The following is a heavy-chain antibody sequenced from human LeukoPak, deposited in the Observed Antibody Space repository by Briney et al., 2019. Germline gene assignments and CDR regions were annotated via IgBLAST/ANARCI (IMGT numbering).Heavy chain of an antibody. V-gene: IGHV4-30-4*08. J-gene: IGHJ6*02. CDR1: GFTFSSYS. CDR2: IYYSGST. CDR3: ARDYGDYDGNYYYGMDV. D-gene: IGHD4-17*01. Sequence: LRLSCAVSGFTFSSYSMSWVRQAPGKGLEWIGYIYYSGSTYYNPSLKSRVTISVDTSKNQFSLKLSSVTAADTAVYYCARDYGDYDGNYYYGMDVWGQGTTVTVSS.